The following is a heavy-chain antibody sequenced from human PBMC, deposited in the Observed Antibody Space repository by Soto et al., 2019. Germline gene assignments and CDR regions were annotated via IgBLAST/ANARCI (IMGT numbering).Heavy chain of an antibody. J-gene: IGHJ6*02. CDR2: IYPGDSDT. Sequence: GESLKISCQGSGYTFTGYWIGWVRQMPGKGLEWMGIIYPGDSDTRYSPSFQGQVTISADKSINTAYLQWSSLKASDTAMYYCARTGPYSSSSGVYYYYYYGMDVSGQGTTVTVSS. V-gene: IGHV5-51*01. CDR3: ARTGPYSSSSGVYYYYYYGMDV. D-gene: IGHD6-6*01. CDR1: GYTFTGYW.